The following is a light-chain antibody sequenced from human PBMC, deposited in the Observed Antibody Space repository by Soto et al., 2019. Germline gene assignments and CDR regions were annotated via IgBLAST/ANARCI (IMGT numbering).Light chain of an antibody. Sequence: EIVLTQSPATLSLSPGERATLSCRASQSVNSYLAWYQQRPGQAPRLLIYDASNRATGIPARFSGSGSGTDFTLTISSLEPEDFAIYYCQHRSNWITFGQGTRLEIK. CDR2: DAS. V-gene: IGKV3-11*01. CDR3: QHRSNWIT. CDR1: QSVNSY. J-gene: IGKJ5*01.